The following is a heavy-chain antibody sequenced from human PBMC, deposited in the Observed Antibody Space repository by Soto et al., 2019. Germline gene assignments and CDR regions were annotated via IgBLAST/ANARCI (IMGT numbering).Heavy chain of an antibody. CDR3: ARENSLGYCSSTRCSGNFDY. J-gene: IGHJ4*02. Sequence: QVQLQESGPGLVKPSQTLSLTCTVSGGSISSGGYYWSWIRQHPGKGLEWIGYIYYSGSTYYNPSLKSRVTISVDTSKNQFSLKLSSVTAADTAVYYCARENSLGYCSSTRCSGNFDYWGQGTLVTVSS. CDR1: GGSISSGGYY. CDR2: IYYSGST. D-gene: IGHD2-2*01. V-gene: IGHV4-31*03.